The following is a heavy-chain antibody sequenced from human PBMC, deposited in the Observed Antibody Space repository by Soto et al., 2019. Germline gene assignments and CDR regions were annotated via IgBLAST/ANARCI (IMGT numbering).Heavy chain of an antibody. CDR2: IWYAGGNT. J-gene: IGHJ6*02. CDR1: GFTFGNYG. CDR3: ARERDNYRSGNDPFYYRGMDV. V-gene: IGHV3-33*01. D-gene: IGHD3-10*01. Sequence: QVRLLDSGGGVVQPGRSLRLSCVTSGFTFGNYGMHWVRQAPGKGLEWVAVIWYAGGNTSYADSVRGRFTISRDNSKNTVFLQMNSLGVEATAVYYCARERDNYRSGNDPFYYRGMDVWGQGTTVTVSS.